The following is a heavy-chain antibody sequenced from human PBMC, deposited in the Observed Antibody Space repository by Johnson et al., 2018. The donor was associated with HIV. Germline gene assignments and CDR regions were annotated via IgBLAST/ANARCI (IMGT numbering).Heavy chain of an antibody. J-gene: IGHJ3*02. Sequence: QVQLVESGGGVVQPGRSLRLSCAASRFTFSSYGMHWVRQAPGKGLEWVAVISYDGGNKYYADSVKGRFTISRDNSKNTLYLQMNSLRAEDTAVYYCARGSYNFWSGEREAFDIWGQGTMVTVSS. CDR1: RFTFSSYG. V-gene: IGHV3-30*03. CDR2: ISYDGGNK. D-gene: IGHD3-3*01. CDR3: ARGSYNFWSGEREAFDI.